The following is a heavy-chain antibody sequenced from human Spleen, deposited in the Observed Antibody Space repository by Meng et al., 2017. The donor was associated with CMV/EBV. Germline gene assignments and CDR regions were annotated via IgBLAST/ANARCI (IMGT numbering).Heavy chain of an antibody. D-gene: IGHD4-17*01. Sequence: ASVKVSCKASGYTFTGYYMHWVRQAPGQGLEWMGWLNPNSGGTNYAQKFQGRVTMTRDTSISTAYMELSSLRSDDTAVYYCARDGWRYGDSAFGYWGQGTLFPLSS. CDR2: LNPNSGGT. CDR1: GYTFTGYY. CDR3: ARDGWRYGDSAFGY. V-gene: IGHV1-2*02. J-gene: IGHJ4*02.